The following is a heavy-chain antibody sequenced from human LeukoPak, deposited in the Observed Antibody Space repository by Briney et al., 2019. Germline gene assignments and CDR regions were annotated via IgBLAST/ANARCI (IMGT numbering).Heavy chain of an antibody. J-gene: IGHJ6*02. V-gene: IGHV3-30*04. CDR1: GFTFSTYA. Sequence: GGSLRLSCAASGFTFSTYAMHWVRQAPGKGLEWVAVISYAGSNKYYADSVKGRFTISRDNSKNTLYLQMNGLKPEDTAVYYCARNLEFVTTNDVMDVWGQGTTVTVSS. CDR3: ARNLEFVTTNDVMDV. CDR2: ISYAGSNK. D-gene: IGHD4-17*01.